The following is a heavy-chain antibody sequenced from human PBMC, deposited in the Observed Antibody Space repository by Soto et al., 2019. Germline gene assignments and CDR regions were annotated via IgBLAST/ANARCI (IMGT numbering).Heavy chain of an antibody. J-gene: IGHJ5*02. D-gene: IGHD3-16*01. CDR3: ARDDGYGWFDP. V-gene: IGHV1-3*01. Sequence: VQLVQSGSEVKRPGASVKVSCKASGYSFTGHAMHWVRQAPGQSPEWVGWINGGNGNTKYSEKLQGRVTITRDTSANTAYMELTSLRSEDTAIYSCARDDGYGWFDPWGQGSLLTVSS. CDR2: INGGNGNT. CDR1: GYSFTGHA.